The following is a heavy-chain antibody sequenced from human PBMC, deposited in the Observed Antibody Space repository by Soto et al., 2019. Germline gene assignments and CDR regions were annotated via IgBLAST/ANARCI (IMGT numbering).Heavy chain of an antibody. D-gene: IGHD3-16*02. CDR3: ARGPQTTYYDYIWGSYRRSDFDY. V-gene: IGHV4-34*01. CDR2: INHSGST. CDR1: GGSFSGYY. J-gene: IGHJ4*02. Sequence: PSETLSLTCAVYGGSFSGYYWSWIRQPPGKGLEWIGEINHSGSTNYNPSLKSRVTISVDTSKNQFSLKLSSVTAADTAVYYCARGPQTTYYDYIWGSYRRSDFDYWGQGTLVTVSS.